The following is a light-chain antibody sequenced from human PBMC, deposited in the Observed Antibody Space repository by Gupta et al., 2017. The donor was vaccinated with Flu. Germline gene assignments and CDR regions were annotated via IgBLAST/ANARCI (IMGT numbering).Light chain of an antibody. CDR2: DAS. J-gene: IGKJ1*01. Sequence: IYDASNRATGIAAWFSGSAAGRDFTLTISSLEPEDFAVYYCQHRSDWSWTFGQGTKVEV. V-gene: IGKV3-11*02. CDR3: QHRSDWSWT.